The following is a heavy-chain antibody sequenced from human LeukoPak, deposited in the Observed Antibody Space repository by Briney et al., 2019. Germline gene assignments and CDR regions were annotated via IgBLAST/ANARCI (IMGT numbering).Heavy chain of an antibody. V-gene: IGHV1-2*02. CDR2: INPNSGGT. CDR1: GYTFTGYY. J-gene: IGHJ4*02. Sequence: ASVKVSCKASGYTFTGYYMHWVRQAPGQGLEWMGWINPNSGGTNYAQKFQGRVTMTWDTSISTAYMELSSLRSDDTAVYYCARESRVGSAIDYWGQGTLVTVSS. CDR3: ARESRVGSAIDY. D-gene: IGHD3-10*01.